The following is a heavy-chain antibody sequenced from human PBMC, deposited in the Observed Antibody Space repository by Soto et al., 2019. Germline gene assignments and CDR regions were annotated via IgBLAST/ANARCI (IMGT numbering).Heavy chain of an antibody. J-gene: IGHJ4*02. V-gene: IGHV5-51*01. CDR3: TREGSHIPAVLDY. CDR2: IYPGDSDT. Sequence: GESLKIACKSSVDSFTSYWIAWVRQVPGKGLEWMGIIYPGDSDTSYSPSFQGQVTISADKSISTVYLKWISLKASDTAVYYCTREGSHIPAVLDYWGQGTLVTVSS. CDR1: VDSFTSYW. D-gene: IGHD6-13*01.